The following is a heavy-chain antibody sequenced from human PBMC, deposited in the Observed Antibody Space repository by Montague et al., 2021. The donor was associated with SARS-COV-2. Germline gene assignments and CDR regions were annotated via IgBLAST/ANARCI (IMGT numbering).Heavy chain of an antibody. D-gene: IGHD3-22*01. Sequence: SETLSLTSAVSGGSFHIFSWGWIRQSPGKGLEWIGEIDHTGDTKYNPSLKSRVTISVDKSKNQFSLNVTSMTAADTAMYYCARGTRVVGITPGFRWWGQGTQVAVSS. J-gene: IGHJ4*02. CDR2: IDHTGDT. CDR3: ARGTRVVGITPGFRW. CDR1: GGSFHIFS. V-gene: IGHV4-34*01.